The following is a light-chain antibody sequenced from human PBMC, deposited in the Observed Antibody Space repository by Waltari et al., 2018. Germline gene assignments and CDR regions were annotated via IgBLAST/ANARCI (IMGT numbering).Light chain of an antibody. CDR3: QQYGSSPRT. CDR2: DAS. Sequence: EIVLTQSPATLSLSPGERATLSCRASQSVSSSYLAWYQQKPGLAPRLLIYDASSRATGIPDRFSVSGSGTDFTLTISRLEPEDFAVYYCQQYGSSPRTFGQGTKVEIK. V-gene: IGKV3D-20*01. CDR1: QSVSSSY. J-gene: IGKJ1*01.